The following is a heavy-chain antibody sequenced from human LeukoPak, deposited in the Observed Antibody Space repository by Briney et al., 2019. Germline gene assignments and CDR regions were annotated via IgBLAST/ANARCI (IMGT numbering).Heavy chain of an antibody. CDR2: IIPIFGTA. V-gene: IGHV1-69*13. Sequence: SVKVSCKASGGTFSSYAISWVRQAPGQGLEWMGGIIPIFGTANYAQKFQGRVTITADESTSTAYMELSSLRSEDTAVYYCASGDIVVVPAAMDYYYYMDVWGKGTTVTISS. CDR3: ASGDIVVVPAAMDYYYYMDV. CDR1: GGTFSSYA. D-gene: IGHD2-2*01. J-gene: IGHJ6*03.